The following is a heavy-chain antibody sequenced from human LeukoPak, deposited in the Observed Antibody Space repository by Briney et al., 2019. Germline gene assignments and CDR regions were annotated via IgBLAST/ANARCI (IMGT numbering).Heavy chain of an antibody. Sequence: GESLRISCQASGYKFTNYWIGWVRQMSGKGLEWMGIINPDDSETTYSPSFQGQVTIPVDKSVSTAYLQWTSLKASDTAMYYCARLVVPAAISYWGQGTLVNVFS. D-gene: IGHD2-2*01. V-gene: IGHV5-51*01. CDR2: INPDDSET. CDR1: GYKFTNYW. J-gene: IGHJ4*02. CDR3: ARLVVPAAISY.